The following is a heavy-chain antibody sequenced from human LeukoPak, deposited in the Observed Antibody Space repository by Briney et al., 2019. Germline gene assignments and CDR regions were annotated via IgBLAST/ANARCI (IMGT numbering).Heavy chain of an antibody. J-gene: IGHJ6*04. V-gene: IGHV3-30*18. CDR1: GFTFSSYG. D-gene: IGHD2-15*01. Sequence: GRSLRLSCAPSGFTFSSYGMHWVRQAPGKGLEWVAVISDDGSNKYYADSVKGRLTISRDNSTNTLYLQMNSLRAEDMAVYYCAKDHLYCSGGSCYSYYYGMDVWGKGATVTVSS. CDR2: ISDDGSNK. CDR3: AKDHLYCSGGSCYSYYYGMDV.